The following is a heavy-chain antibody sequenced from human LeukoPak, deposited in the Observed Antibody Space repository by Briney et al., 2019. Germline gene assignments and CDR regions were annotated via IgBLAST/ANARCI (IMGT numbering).Heavy chain of an antibody. D-gene: IGHD2-2*01. CDR2: ISAYNGNT. V-gene: IGHV1-18*01. Sequence: ASVNVSCKASGYTFTSYGISWVRQAPGQGLEWMGWISAYNGNTNYAQKLQGRVTMTTDTSTSTAYMELRSLRSDDTAVYYCARNSDIVVVPAAVDYWGQGTLVTVSS. CDR1: GYTFTSYG. J-gene: IGHJ4*02. CDR3: ARNSDIVVVPAAVDY.